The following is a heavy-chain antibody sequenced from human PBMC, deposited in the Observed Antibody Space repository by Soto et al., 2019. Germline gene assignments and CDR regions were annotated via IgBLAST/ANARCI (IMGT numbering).Heavy chain of an antibody. CDR2: ISAYNGNT. CDR3: ARVGVTMIVVYAFDI. J-gene: IGHJ3*02. Sequence: ASVKLSCNASGYTFTSYGISWVRQAPGQGLEWMGWISAYNGNTNYAQKLQGRVTMTTDTSTSTAYMELRSLRSDDTAVYYCARVGVTMIVVYAFDIWGQGTMVTVSS. CDR1: GYTFTSYG. V-gene: IGHV1-18*01. D-gene: IGHD3-22*01.